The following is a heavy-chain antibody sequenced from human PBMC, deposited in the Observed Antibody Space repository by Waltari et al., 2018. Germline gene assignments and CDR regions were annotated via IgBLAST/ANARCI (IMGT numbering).Heavy chain of an antibody. CDR3: ARCVGVRLTRFDY. CDR2: INHSGST. V-gene: IGHV4-34*01. D-gene: IGHD3-10*01. J-gene: IGHJ4*02. CDR1: GGSFSGAY. Sequence: QVQLQQWGAGRLKPSETLSLTCAVYGGSFSGAYWSWIRQPQGKGLEWIGEINHSGSTNYNPSLTTRVTISVDTSKNQSSLKLSSVSDADTAVYYWARCVGVRLTRFDYWGQGTLVTVSS.